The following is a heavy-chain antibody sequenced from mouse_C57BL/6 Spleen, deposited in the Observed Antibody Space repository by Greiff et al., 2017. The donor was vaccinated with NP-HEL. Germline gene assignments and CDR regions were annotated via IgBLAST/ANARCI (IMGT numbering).Heavy chain of an antibody. V-gene: IGHV1-80*01. Sequence: VQRVESGAELVKPGASVKISCKASGYAFSSYWMNWVKQRPGKGLEWIGQIYPGDGDTNYNGKFKGKATLTADKSSSTAYMQLSSLTSEDSAVYFCASSLTTVVPFAYWGQGTLVTVSA. CDR1: GYAFSSYW. CDR3: ASSLTTVVPFAY. CDR2: IYPGDGDT. D-gene: IGHD1-1*01. J-gene: IGHJ3*01.